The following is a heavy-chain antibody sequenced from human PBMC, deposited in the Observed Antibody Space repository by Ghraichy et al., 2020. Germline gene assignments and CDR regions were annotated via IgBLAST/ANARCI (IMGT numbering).Heavy chain of an antibody. CDR2: ISFSGANT. CDR1: GFPFSSYA. Sequence: LSLTCAASGFPFSSYAMSWVRQTPGKGLEWVSSISFSGANTYYAVSVKGRFTTSRDNSKNTLYLQMNSLRADDTAVYYCAKAWGYCSAATCPSYNWFDPWGQGTLVTVSS. D-gene: IGHD2-15*01. J-gene: IGHJ5*02. V-gene: IGHV3-23*01. CDR3: AKAWGYCSAATCPSYNWFDP.